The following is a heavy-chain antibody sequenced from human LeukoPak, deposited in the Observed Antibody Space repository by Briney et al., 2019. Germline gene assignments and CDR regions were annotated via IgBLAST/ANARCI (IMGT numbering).Heavy chain of an antibody. D-gene: IGHD3-22*01. CDR3: AKDFRGLSGMIGPDY. CDR2: ISGSGGST. Sequence: GGSLRLSCAASGFTFSSYAMSWVRQAPGKGLEWVSAISGSGGSTYYADSVKGRFTISRDDSKNTLYLQMNSLRAEDTAVYYCAKDFRGLSGMIGPDYWGQGTLVTVSS. V-gene: IGHV3-23*01. J-gene: IGHJ4*02. CDR1: GFTFSSYA.